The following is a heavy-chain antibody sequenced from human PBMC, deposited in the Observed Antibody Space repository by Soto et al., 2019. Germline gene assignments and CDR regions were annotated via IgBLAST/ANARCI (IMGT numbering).Heavy chain of an antibody. CDR2: INHSGST. CDR1: GGSFSGYY. Sequence: SETLSLTCAVYGGSFSGYYWSWIRQPPGKGLEWIGEINHSGSTNYNPSLKSRVTISVDTSKNQFSLKLSSVTTADTAVYYCARGLVAVAYCDYWGQGTLVTVSS. D-gene: IGHD6-19*01. J-gene: IGHJ4*02. V-gene: IGHV4-34*01. CDR3: ARGLVAVAYCDY.